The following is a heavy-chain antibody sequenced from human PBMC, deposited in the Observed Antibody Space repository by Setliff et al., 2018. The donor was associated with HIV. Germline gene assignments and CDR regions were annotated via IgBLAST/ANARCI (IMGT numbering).Heavy chain of an antibody. CDR3: ASIELSAMVPVDY. V-gene: IGHV3-30*04. Sequence: GGSLRLSCAASGFTFSRYGMHWVRQAPGKGLEWVAFISYDGSKKYDADFVKGLFTISRDNSKNTLYLQMISLRADDTAVYYCASIELSAMVPVDYWGQGTLVTVSS. CDR2: ISYDGSKK. CDR1: GFTFSRYG. J-gene: IGHJ4*02. D-gene: IGHD5-18*01.